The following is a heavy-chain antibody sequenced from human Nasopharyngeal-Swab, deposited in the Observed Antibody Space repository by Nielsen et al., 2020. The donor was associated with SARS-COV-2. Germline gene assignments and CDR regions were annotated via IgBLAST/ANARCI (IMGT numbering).Heavy chain of an antibody. CDR1: GGSISTADFS. J-gene: IGHJ4*02. D-gene: IGHD5-18*01. CDR2: INHRGST. Sequence: SETLSLTCAVSGGSISTADFSWNWIRQPPGKGLEWIGYINHRGSTYYNPSLKSRVTISVDRSKNQFSLKLDSETAADTAVYYCAKGYTYGPPDYYFDYWGQGTLVTVSS. CDR3: AKGYTYGPPDYYFDY. V-gene: IGHV4-30-2*01.